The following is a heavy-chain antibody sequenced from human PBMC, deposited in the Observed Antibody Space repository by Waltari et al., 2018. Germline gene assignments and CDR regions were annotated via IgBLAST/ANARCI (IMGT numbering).Heavy chain of an antibody. J-gene: IGHJ4*02. D-gene: IGHD2-15*01. CDR1: GGSISSYY. CDR2: IYYSGST. V-gene: IGHV4-59*01. Sequence: QVQLQESGPGLVKPSETLSLTCTVSGGSISSYYGSWIRQPPGKGLEWIGYIYYSGSTTSTPALKSRVTLSVDTSKNQFSLKLSSVTAADTAVYYCARAYSHFDYWGQGTLVTVSS. CDR3: ARAYSHFDY.